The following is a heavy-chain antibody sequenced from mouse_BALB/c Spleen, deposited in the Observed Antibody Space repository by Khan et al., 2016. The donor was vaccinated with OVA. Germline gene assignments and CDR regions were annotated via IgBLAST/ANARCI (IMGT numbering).Heavy chain of an antibody. J-gene: IGHJ3*01. CDR3: AREGDWYRGDGALEY. CDR2: ISRGNGYT. V-gene: IGHV1-4*01. Sequence: QVRLQQSGAELATPGASVKMSCKASGYTFTTYTIHWVKQRPGQGLEWMGYISRGNGYTNYNQKFKDRATLTANKSSSKGYMKLSSLKTEDSAVYYCAREGDWYRGDGALEYWGQGTLVTVSA. CDR1: GYTFTTYT. D-gene: IGHD2-13*01.